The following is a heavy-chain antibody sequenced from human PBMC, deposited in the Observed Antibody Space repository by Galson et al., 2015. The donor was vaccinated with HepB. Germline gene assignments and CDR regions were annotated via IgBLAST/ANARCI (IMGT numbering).Heavy chain of an antibody. D-gene: IGHD3-10*01. CDR3: TTGPATLWFGEDDY. J-gene: IGHJ4*02. CDR1: GFTFSNAW. V-gene: IGHV3-15*01. Sequence: SLRLSCAASGFTFSNAWMSWVRQAPGKGLEWVGRIKSKTDGGTTDYAAPVKGRFTISRDDSKNTLYLQMNSLKTEDTAVYYCTTGPATLWFGEDDYWGQGTLVTVSS. CDR2: IKSKTDGGTT.